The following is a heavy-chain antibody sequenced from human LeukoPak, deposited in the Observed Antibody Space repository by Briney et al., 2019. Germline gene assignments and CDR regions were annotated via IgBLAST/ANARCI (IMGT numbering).Heavy chain of an antibody. CDR2: IYPGDSNT. Sequence: GESLKISCKGSGYSFTNYWIGWVRQMPGKGLEWMGIIYPGDSNTRYSPSFQGQVTISADKSISTAYLQWSSLKASGTAIYYCARLAVSSIWSVYFDYWGQGTLVTVSS. CDR3: ARLAVSSIWSVYFDY. J-gene: IGHJ4*02. V-gene: IGHV5-51*01. D-gene: IGHD6-13*01. CDR1: GYSFTNYW.